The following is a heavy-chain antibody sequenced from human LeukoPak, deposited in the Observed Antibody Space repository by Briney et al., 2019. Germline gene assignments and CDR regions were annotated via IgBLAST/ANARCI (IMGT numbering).Heavy chain of an antibody. CDR3: ARDGDIVVVPAARFDY. J-gene: IGHJ4*02. Sequence: PGGSLRLSCAASGFTFSSYWMHWVRQAPGKGLVWVSRINSDGSSTSYADSVKGRFTISRDNAKNSLYLQMNSLRAEDTAVYYCARDGDIVVVPAARFDYWGQGTLVTVSS. CDR1: GFTFSSYW. CDR2: INSDGSST. V-gene: IGHV3-74*01. D-gene: IGHD2-2*01.